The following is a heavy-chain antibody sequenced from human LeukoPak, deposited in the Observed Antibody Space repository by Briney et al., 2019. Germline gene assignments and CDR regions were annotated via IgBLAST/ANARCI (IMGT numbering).Heavy chain of an antibody. V-gene: IGHV3-11*01. CDR1: GFTFSDYY. D-gene: IGHD3-10*01. Sequence: GGSLRLSCAASGFTFSDYYMSWIRQAPGKGLEWVSCISSSGSTIYYADSVKGRFTISRDNAKNSLYLQMNSLRAEDTAVYYCARDRSSGGDVIRSAIGYWGQGTLVTVSS. CDR2: ISSSGSTI. J-gene: IGHJ4*02. CDR3: ARDRSSGGDVIRSAIGY.